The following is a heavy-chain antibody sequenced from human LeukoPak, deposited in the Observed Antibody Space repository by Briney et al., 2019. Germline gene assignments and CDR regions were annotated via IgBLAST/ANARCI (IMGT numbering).Heavy chain of an antibody. D-gene: IGHD1-26*01. CDR1: GGSFSGYY. J-gene: IGHJ4*02. CDR3: ATTARTLDY. V-gene: IGHV4-34*01. CDR2: INHSGST. Sequence: PSETLSLTCAVYGGSFSGYYWSWIRQPPGKGLEWIGEINHSGSTNYNPSLKSRVTILVDTSKNQFSLKLSSVTAADTAVYYCATTARTLDYWGQGTLVTVSS.